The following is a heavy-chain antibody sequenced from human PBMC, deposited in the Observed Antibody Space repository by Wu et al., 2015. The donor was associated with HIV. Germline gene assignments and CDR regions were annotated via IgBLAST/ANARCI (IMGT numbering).Heavy chain of an antibody. CDR2: IIPIYGTI. J-gene: IGHJ5*02. CDR3: ARDLRSSAYYRWFDP. CDR1: GGTFSNYA. V-gene: IGHV1-69*12. D-gene: IGHD3-22*01. Sequence: QVQLVQSGAEVKKPGSSVKVSCKTSGGTFSNYAISWVRQAPGQGLEWMGGIIPIYGTINYAQKFQGRVTITADESTSTAYMELSSLRSEDTAMYYCARDLRSSAYYRWFDPWGQGTLVTVSS.